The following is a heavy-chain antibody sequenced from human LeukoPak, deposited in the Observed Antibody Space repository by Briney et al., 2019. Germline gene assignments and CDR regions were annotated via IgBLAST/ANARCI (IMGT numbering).Heavy chain of an antibody. D-gene: IGHD5-18*01. Sequence: NTGGSLRLSCAASGFTFSNAWMSWVRQAPGKGLEWVGRIKSKTDGGTTDYAAPVKGRFTISRDDSKNTLYLQMNSLKTEDTAVYYCTTTDTAMGALTYYYYYMDVWGKGTTVTVSS. CDR1: GFTFSNAW. CDR3: TTTDTAMGALTYYYYYMDV. V-gene: IGHV3-15*01. J-gene: IGHJ6*03. CDR2: IKSKTDGGTT.